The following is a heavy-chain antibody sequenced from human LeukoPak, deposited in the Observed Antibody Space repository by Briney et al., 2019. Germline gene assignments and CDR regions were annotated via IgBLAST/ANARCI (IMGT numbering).Heavy chain of an antibody. CDR2: IYTSGST. V-gene: IGHV4-61*02. Sequence: PSQTLSLTCTVSGGSISSGSYYWSWIRQPAGKGLEWIGRIYTSGSTNYNPSLKSRVTISVDTSKNQFSLKLSSVTAADTAVYYCARVRLGYCSGGSCYPGYFDYWGQGTLVTVSS. CDR1: GGSISSGSYY. CDR3: ARVRLGYCSGGSCYPGYFDY. J-gene: IGHJ4*02. D-gene: IGHD2-15*01.